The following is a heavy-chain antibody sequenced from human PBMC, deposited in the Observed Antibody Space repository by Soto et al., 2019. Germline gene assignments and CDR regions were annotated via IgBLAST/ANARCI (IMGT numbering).Heavy chain of an antibody. CDR1: GASISSSDW. CDR2: IFHSGTT. D-gene: IGHD2-2*01. V-gene: IGHV4-4*02. J-gene: IGHJ5*02. CDR3: ARVPPYSVPAAIVWFDP. Sequence: QVHLQESGPGLVMPSGTLSLNCAVSGASISSSDWWNWVRQSPGKGLEWIGEIFHSGTTFYNPSLKSRVTISVDTSKNQFSLKLSSVTAADTAVYYCARVPPYSVPAAIVWFDPWGQGTLVTVSS.